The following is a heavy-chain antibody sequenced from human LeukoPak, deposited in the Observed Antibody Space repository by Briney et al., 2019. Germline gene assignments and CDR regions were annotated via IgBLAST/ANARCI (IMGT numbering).Heavy chain of an antibody. V-gene: IGHV3-48*03. Sequence: GGSLRLSCAASGFTFSSYEMNWVRQAPGEGLEWISYISSSGSTIHYADSVKGRFTISRDNAKHSLYLQMNSLRAEDTAVYYCARGGFDWLLFNYYYYMDVWGKGTTVTISS. J-gene: IGHJ6*03. CDR1: GFTFSSYE. CDR3: ARGGFDWLLFNYYYYMDV. CDR2: ISSSGSTI. D-gene: IGHD3-9*01.